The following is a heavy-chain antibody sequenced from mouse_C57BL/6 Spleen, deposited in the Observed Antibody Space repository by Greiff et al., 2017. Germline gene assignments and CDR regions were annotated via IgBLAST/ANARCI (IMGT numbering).Heavy chain of an antibody. CDR1: GYTFTSHW. V-gene: IGHV1-56*01. CDR2: IVPGSGST. CDR3: ASPYYYGSSHYYAMDD. J-gene: IGHJ4*01. D-gene: IGHD1-1*01. Sequence: QVQLQQSGPELVRPGASVKISCKAPGYTFTSHWMQWVRQRPGQGLEWIGEIVPGSGSTYYNEKFKGKATLTVGPSSSTAYMQLSSLTSEDSAVYFCASPYYYGSSHYYAMDDWGQGTSVTVAS.